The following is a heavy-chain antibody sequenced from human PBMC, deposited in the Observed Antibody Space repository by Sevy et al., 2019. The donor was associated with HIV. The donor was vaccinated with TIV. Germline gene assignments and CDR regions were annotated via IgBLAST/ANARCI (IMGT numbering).Heavy chain of an antibody. CDR1: GASISSSGYY. CDR3: AGPILTYNNGWSYYDY. V-gene: IGHV4-39*01. J-gene: IGHJ4*02. Sequence: SETLSLTCTVSGASISSSGYYWGWIRQPPGKGLEWIASINYSGYMFYNPSLKSLVTISADTFNNQFSLDLNSVTAADTAIYYCAGPILTYNNGWSYYDYWGQGTVVTVSS. D-gene: IGHD6-19*01. CDR2: INYSGYM.